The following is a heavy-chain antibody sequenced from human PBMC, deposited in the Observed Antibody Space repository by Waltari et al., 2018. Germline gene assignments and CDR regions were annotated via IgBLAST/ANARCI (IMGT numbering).Heavy chain of an antibody. V-gene: IGHV3-13*01. CDR3: TRWNPYYVAFDM. CDR2: TDSGGDT. D-gene: IGHD3-10*01. Sequence: EVQLAESGGDLVPPGGSLRLSWAASETTFNNYDIPWVRRRPGRGLEWVSVTDSGGDTYYVASVKCRFTVSRENAKKSLYLQMNSLRAEDTAVYYCTRWNPYYVAFDMWGQGTMVTVSS. CDR1: ETTFNNYD. J-gene: IGHJ3*02.